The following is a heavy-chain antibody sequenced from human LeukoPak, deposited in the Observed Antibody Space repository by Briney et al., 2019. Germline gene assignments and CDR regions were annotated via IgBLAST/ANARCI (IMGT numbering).Heavy chain of an antibody. CDR1: GFTFSSYA. V-gene: IGHV3-23*01. CDR3: ARLAVAGPLYYFDY. Sequence: QPGGSLRLSCSASGFTFSSYAMAWVRQAPGTGLGWVSAISGSGGNTYYADSVKGRFTISRDNSKNTLYLQMNSLRAEDTAVYYCARLAVAGPLYYFDYWGQGTLVTVSS. D-gene: IGHD6-19*01. J-gene: IGHJ4*02. CDR2: ISGSGGNT.